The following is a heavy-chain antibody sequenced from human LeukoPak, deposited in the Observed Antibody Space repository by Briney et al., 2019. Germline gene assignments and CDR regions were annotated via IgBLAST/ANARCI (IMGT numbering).Heavy chain of an antibody. CDR2: IYNSGNT. Sequence: TSETLSLTCTVSGGSISGYYWSWIRQPPGEGLEWIGYIYNSGNTNYNPSLKSRVTISVDTSKNQFSLKLTSVTAADTAAYYCARTTEGYAGGPGYSYYYYMDVWGKGTTVTISS. CDR1: GGSISGYY. J-gene: IGHJ6*03. D-gene: IGHD5-12*01. CDR3: ARTTEGYAGGPGYSYYYYMDV. V-gene: IGHV4-59*01.